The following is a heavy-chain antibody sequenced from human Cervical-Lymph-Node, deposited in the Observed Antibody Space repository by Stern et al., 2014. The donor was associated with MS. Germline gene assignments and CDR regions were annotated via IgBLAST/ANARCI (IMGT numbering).Heavy chain of an antibody. Sequence: VQLVESGGGVVQPGRSLRLSCAASGFTSSTYGMHWVRPAPGKGLEWVAVILYDGSDKYYADAVKGRFTISRDNSKNTLYLQMSSLRAEDTAVYYCARGFSGYSGYDHPYYFDFWGQGTLVTVSS. V-gene: IGHV3-33*01. J-gene: IGHJ4*02. CDR1: GFTSSTYG. CDR2: ILYDGSDK. CDR3: ARGFSGYSGYDHPYYFDF. D-gene: IGHD5-12*01.